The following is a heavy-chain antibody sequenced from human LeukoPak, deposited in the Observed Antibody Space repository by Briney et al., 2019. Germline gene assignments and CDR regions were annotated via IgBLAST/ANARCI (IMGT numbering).Heavy chain of an antibody. D-gene: IGHD3-22*01. CDR3: ARVYRYYYDSSGFDY. CDR2: IYHTGTS. CDR1: GSISSYY. J-gene: IGHJ4*02. V-gene: IGHV4-59*01. Sequence: SETLSLTCKVSGSISSYYWNWIRQPPGKGLEWIGYIYHTGTSNANPSLKSRVTISVDPSRSQFSLKLSSVTAADTAVYYCARVYRYYYDSSGFDYWGQGTLVTVSS.